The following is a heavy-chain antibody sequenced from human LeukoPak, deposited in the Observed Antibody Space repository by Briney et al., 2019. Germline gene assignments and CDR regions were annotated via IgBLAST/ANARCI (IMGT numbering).Heavy chain of an antibody. V-gene: IGHV3-30-3*01. CDR3: ARDRDGGYFDY. CDR2: ISYDGSNK. CDR1: GFTFSSYA. Sequence: GGSLRLSCAASGFTFSSYAMHWVRQAPGKGLEWVAVISYDGSNKYYADSVKGRLTISRDNAKNSLYLQMNSLRAEDTAVYYCARDRDGGYFDYWGQGTLVTVSS. D-gene: IGHD3-10*01. J-gene: IGHJ4*02.